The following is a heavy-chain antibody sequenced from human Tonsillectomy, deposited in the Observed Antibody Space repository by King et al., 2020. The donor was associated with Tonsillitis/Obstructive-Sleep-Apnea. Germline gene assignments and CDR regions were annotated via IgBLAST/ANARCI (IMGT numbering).Heavy chain of an antibody. V-gene: IGHV4-39*01. Sequence: MQLQESGPGLVKPSETLSLTCTVSGGSINSSSYYWGWVRQPPGKGLEWIGSIYYTGTTSYNPSLKSRVTIYVDTSKKQFSLKLRPVTAADTAVYYCARHLYFYDTSGYSQFDPGGQGTLVTVSS. CDR3: ARHLYFYDTSGYSQFDP. J-gene: IGHJ5*02. CDR1: GGSINSSSYY. D-gene: IGHD3-22*01. CDR2: IYYTGTT.